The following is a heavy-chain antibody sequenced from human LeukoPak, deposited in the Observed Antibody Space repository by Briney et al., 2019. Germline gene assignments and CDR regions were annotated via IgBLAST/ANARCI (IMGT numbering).Heavy chain of an antibody. CDR2: ISGSGGST. CDR3: ARIYGDYSNFDY. CDR1: GFTFSSYA. D-gene: IGHD4-17*01. Sequence: PGGSLRLSCAASGFTFSSYAMSWVRQAPGKGLEWVSAISGSGGSTYYADSVKGRFTISRDNSKNTLYLQMNSLGAEDTAVYYCARIYGDYSNFDYWGQGTLVTVSS. J-gene: IGHJ4*02. V-gene: IGHV3-23*01.